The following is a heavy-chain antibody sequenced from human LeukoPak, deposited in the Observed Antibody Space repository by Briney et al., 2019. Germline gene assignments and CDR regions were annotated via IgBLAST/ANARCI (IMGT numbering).Heavy chain of an antibody. Sequence: SETLSLTCTVSGGSISSYYWSWIRQPPGKGLEWIGYIYYSGSTNYNPSLKSRVTISVDTSKNQFSLKLSSVTAADTAVYYCARGKIGYYYDSSGYLLDAFDIWGQGTMVTVSS. CDR2: IYYSGST. CDR3: ARGKIGYYYDSSGYLLDAFDI. V-gene: IGHV4-59*01. CDR1: GGSISSYY. J-gene: IGHJ3*02. D-gene: IGHD3-22*01.